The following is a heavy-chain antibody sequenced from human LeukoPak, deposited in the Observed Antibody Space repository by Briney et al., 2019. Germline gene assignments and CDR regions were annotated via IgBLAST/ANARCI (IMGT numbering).Heavy chain of an antibody. CDR1: GFTFSNYG. J-gene: IGHJ4*02. CDR3: AKKSPDSSGNPAYD. CDR2: ISRSGTET. D-gene: IGHD4-23*01. V-gene: IGHV3-23*01. Sequence: GGSLRLSCAGAGFTFSNYGMSWVRQAPGKGLEWVSVISRSGTETYHADSVRGRFTIPRDNAKNTLYLQMNSLRAEDTAVYYCAKKSPDSSGNPAYDWGQGTLVTVSS.